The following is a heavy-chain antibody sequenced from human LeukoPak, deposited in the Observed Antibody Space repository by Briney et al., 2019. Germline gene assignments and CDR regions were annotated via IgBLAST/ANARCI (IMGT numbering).Heavy chain of an antibody. CDR2: IYYSGST. Sequence: PSETLSLTCAVYGGSFSGYYWSWIRQHPGKGLEWIGCIYYSGSTYYNPSLKSRVTISVDTSKNQFSLKLSSVTAADTAVYYCARAGASSTMIVVVTSFDYWGQGTLVTVSS. D-gene: IGHD3-22*01. J-gene: IGHJ4*02. V-gene: IGHV4-31*11. CDR3: ARAGASSTMIVVVTSFDY. CDR1: GGSFSGYY.